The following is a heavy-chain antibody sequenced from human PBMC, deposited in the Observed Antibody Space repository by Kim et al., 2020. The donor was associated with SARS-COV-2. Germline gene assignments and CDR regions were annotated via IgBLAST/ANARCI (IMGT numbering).Heavy chain of an antibody. CDR2: IYYSGST. CDR1: GGSISSSSYY. D-gene: IGHD2-2*01. CDR3: ARHLGKYQLLIARIWSFDL. Sequence: SETLSLTCTVSGGSISSSSYYWGWIRQPPGKGLEWIGSIYYSGSTYYNPSLKSRVTISVDTSKNQFSLKLSSVTAADTAVYYCARHLGKYQLLIARIWSFDLWGRGTLVTVSS. J-gene: IGHJ2*01. V-gene: IGHV4-39*01.